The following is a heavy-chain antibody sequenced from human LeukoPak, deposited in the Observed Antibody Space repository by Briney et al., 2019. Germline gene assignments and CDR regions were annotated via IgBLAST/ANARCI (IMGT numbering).Heavy chain of an antibody. J-gene: IGHJ4*02. V-gene: IGHV4-59*01. D-gene: IGHD5-12*01. CDR2: IYDGGST. CDR3: ARRIVDSGYDCLDY. CDR1: GDSISGYY. Sequence: SETLSLTCTVSGDSISGYYWSWIRQPPGKGLEWMGNIYDGGSTNYNPSLMSRVTISVDTSKNQLSLSLKSVTAADTALYYCARRIVDSGYDCLDYWGQGTPVTVSS.